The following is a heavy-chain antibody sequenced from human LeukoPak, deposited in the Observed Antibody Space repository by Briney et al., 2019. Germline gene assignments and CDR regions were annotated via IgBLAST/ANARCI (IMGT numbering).Heavy chain of an antibody. CDR1: GYTFTSYG. Sequence: ASVKVSCKASGYTFTSYGISWVRQATGQGLEWMGWMNPNSGSTGYAQKFQGRVTISRNTSISAAYMELSSLRSEDTAVYFCARGPSGSPFYYMDVWGKGTTVTVSS. J-gene: IGHJ6*03. CDR2: MNPNSGST. V-gene: IGHV1-8*03. CDR3: ARGPSGSPFYYMDV. D-gene: IGHD1-26*01.